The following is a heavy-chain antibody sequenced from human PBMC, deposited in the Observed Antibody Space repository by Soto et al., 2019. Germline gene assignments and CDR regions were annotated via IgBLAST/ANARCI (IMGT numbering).Heavy chain of an antibody. CDR1: GFTFSSYG. Sequence: GGSLRLSCVAYGFTFSSYGMHWDHQAPGKGLAWVAGISYDGSNEDSTDSVTGRFTISRDNTMNTLYRQMNRRRAEDTAVYPSANTYNISVSSRGNYYYNGMDVCSQVARFTVSS. CDR2: ISYDGSNE. D-gene: IGHD2-15*01. V-gene: IGHV3-30*18. CDR3: ANTYNISVSSRGNYYYNGMDV. J-gene: IGHJ6*02.